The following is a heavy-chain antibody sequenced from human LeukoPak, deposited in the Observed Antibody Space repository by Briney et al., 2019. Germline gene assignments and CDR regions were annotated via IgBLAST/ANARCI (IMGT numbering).Heavy chain of an antibody. J-gene: IGHJ4*02. CDR3: ARDRARGPYYYDSSGPIDY. CDR1: GGSISSYY. V-gene: IGHV4-4*07. D-gene: IGHD3-22*01. CDR2: IYTSGSN. Sequence: PSETLSLTCTVSGGSISSYYWSWIRQPAGKGLEWIGRIYTSGSNNYNPSLKSRVTMSVDTSKNQFSLKLSSVIAADTAVYYCARDRARGPYYYDSSGPIDYWGQGTLVTVSS.